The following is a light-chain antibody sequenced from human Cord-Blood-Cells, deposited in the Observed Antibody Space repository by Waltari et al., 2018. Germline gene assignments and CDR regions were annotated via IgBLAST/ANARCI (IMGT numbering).Light chain of an antibody. J-gene: IGLJ3*02. V-gene: IGLV2-11*01. CDR1: SSDVGGYNY. Sequence: QSALTQPRSVSGSPGQSVTIPCTGTSSDVGGYNYVSWYQQHPGKAPKLMIYDVSKRPSGVPDRFSGSKSGNTASLTISGLQAEDEADYYCCSHAGSYTWVFGGGTKLTVL. CDR2: DVS. CDR3: CSHAGSYTWV.